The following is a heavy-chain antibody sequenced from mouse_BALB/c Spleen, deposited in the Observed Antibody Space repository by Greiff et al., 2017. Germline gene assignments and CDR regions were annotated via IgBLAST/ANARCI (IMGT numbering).Heavy chain of an antibody. CDR2: IWAGGST. CDR3: ARGGYYGNYFDY. V-gene: IGHV2-9*02. J-gene: IGHJ2*01. CDR1: GFSLTSYG. D-gene: IGHD2-1*01. Sequence: QVQLQQSGPGLVAPSQSLSITCTVSGFSLTSYGVHWVRQPPGKGLEWLGVIWAGGSTNYNSALMSRLSISKDNSKSQVFLKMNSLQTDDTARYYCARGGYYGNYFDYWGQGTTLTVSS.